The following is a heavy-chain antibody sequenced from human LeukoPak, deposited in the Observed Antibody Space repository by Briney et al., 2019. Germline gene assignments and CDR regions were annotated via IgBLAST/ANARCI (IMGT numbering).Heavy chain of an antibody. CDR3: ARDRPGDV. CDR1: GFTFSSYE. CDR2: ISSNGDST. V-gene: IGHV3-64*01. Sequence: GGSLRLSCAASGFTFSSYEMHWVRPAPGKGLEYVSAISSNGDSTYYANFVNGRFIISRDNSKNTLYLQMGSLRPEDMAVYYCARDRPGDVWGEGTTVTVSS. J-gene: IGHJ6*04.